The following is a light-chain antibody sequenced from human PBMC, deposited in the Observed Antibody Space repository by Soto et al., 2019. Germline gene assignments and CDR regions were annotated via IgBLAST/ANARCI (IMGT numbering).Light chain of an antibody. V-gene: IGKV3-15*01. CDR1: QGIGDT. Sequence: EIVMTQSPATLSVSPGEGATVSCRASQGIGDTLAWYQQKPGQSPRLLIYDTSIRATGVPARFSGSRSGAEFTLTISSLQSEDFAVYYCQHYVTWPLTFGGGTKVESK. CDR3: QHYVTWPLT. CDR2: DTS. J-gene: IGKJ4*01.